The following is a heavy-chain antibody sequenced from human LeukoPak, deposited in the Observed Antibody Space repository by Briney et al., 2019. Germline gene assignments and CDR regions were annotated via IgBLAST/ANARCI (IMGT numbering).Heavy chain of an antibody. J-gene: IGHJ4*02. CDR1: GFTFSSYS. V-gene: IGHV3-21*04. Sequence: GGSLRLSCAASGFTFSSYSMNWVRQAPGKGLEWVSSISSSSSYIYYADSVKGRFTISRDNAKNSLYLQMNRLRAEDTAVYYCAKRGLAAALFRWGQGTLVTVSS. D-gene: IGHD6-13*01. CDR2: ISSSSSYI. CDR3: AKRGLAAALFR.